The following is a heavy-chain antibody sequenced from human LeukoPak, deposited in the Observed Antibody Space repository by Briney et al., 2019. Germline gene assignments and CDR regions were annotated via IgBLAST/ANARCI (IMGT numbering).Heavy chain of an antibody. D-gene: IGHD1-26*01. CDR1: GFTLSNYG. CDR2: ISSSSRTI. J-gene: IGHJ4*02. Sequence: GVSLRLSCAAPGFTLSNYGIDWVRQAPGKGLEWVSYISSSSRTINYADSVKGRFTVSRDSPKNSLYLHMNSLRDEDTAVYYCARGGASRPDYWGQGTLVTVSS. CDR3: ARGGASRPDY. V-gene: IGHV3-48*02.